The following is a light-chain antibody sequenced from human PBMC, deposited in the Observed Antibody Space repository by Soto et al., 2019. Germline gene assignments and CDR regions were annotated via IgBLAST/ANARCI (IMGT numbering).Light chain of an antibody. CDR1: QGISNF. CDR2: AAS. J-gene: IGKJ5*01. V-gene: IGKV1-27*01. Sequence: DIQMTQSPSSLSASVGDRVTITCRASQGISNFLAWYQQKPGKVPKLLISAASTLQSGVPSRFSGSGSGTDFNLTITSLQPEDVATYYCQKYSSVITFGQGTRLAIK. CDR3: QKYSSVIT.